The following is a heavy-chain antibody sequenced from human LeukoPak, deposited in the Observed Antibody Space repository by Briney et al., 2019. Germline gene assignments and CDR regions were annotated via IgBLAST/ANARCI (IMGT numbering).Heavy chain of an antibody. CDR1: GFTFSSFA. Sequence: GGSLRLSCAASGFTFSSFAMSWVRQAPGKGLEWVSNIRDTDSFTYYADSVKGRFTTSRDNSKNTMYLQMNSLRAEDTAVYYCAKDPQSSSWGQDLYYFDYWGQGTLVTVSS. CDR2: IRDTDSFT. V-gene: IGHV3-23*01. J-gene: IGHJ4*02. CDR3: AKDPQSSSWGQDLYYFDY. D-gene: IGHD6-13*01.